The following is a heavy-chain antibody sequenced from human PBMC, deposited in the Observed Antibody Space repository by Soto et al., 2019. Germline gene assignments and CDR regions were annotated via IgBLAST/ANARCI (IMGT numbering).Heavy chain of an antibody. J-gene: IGHJ2*01. V-gene: IGHV4-4*02. CDR1: GDSISSNRW. CDR2: IYRSGTT. Sequence: QVQLQESGPGLVRASGTLSLTCAVSGDSISSNRWWSWVRQPPGKGLEWIGEIYRSGTTNYNPSLKRRVTISVAKSKIHLSLILNSVTAAYTAMYYCATGGSYGSTTGCLYWYLDLWGRGTLVSVSS. CDR3: ATGGSYGSTTGCLYWYLDL. D-gene: IGHD2-2*01.